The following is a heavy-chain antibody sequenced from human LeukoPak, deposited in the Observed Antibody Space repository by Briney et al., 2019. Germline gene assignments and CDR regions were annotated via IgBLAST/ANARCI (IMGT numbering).Heavy chain of an antibody. D-gene: IGHD1-26*01. V-gene: IGHV6-1*01. J-gene: IGHJ4*02. CDR2: TYYRSKWYN. CDR1: GDSVSNNSAA. CDR3: ARLSGNYYSLDY. Sequence: SQTLSLTCAISGDSVSNNSAAWNWIRQSPSRGLEWLGRTYYRSKWYNDHAVSVKSRITIKSHTSKNQFSLQLNSVTPEDAAVYCCARLSGNYYSLDYWGQGTLVTVSS.